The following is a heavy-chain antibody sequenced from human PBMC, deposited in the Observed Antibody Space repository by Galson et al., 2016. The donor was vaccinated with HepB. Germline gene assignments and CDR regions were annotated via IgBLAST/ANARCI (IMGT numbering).Heavy chain of an antibody. V-gene: IGHV3-30*18. J-gene: IGHJ6*02. CDR3: AKSFETTKYYYGMDV. Sequence: SLRLSCAASGFTFSTYGMHWVRQAPGKGLEWVSIISYDGTKKFYGDSVKGRFTISRDNSNNMLYLQMDSLRAEDTAVYFCAKSFETTKYYYGMDVWGQGTTVTVSS. CDR1: GFTFSTYG. CDR2: ISYDGTKK. D-gene: IGHD4-11*01.